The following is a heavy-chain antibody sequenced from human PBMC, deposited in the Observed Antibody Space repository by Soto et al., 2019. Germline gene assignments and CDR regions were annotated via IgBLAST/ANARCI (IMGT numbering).Heavy chain of an antibody. J-gene: IGHJ4*02. Sequence: SSGDYYWSWIRQHPGKGLEWVSGISWEGGSIGYADSVKGRFIISRDNAKNSLFLQMNSLTADDTALYYCAKDHDEDFGYDLDYFNSWGQGTQVTVSS. CDR3: AKDHDEDFGYDLDYFNS. CDR1: SSGDYY. D-gene: IGHD5-12*01. V-gene: IGHV3-9*01. CDR2: ISWEGGSI.